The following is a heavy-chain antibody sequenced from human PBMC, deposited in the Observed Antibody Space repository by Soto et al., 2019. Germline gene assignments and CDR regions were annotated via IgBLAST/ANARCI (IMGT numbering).Heavy chain of an antibody. V-gene: IGHV3-30*04. CDR1: GFTLSSFA. CDR2: LSYDGRNK. Sequence: GEPLSLSSSAAGFTLSSFAMHWVRQAPGKGLEWVAILSYDGRNKYYADSVKGRFTISRDNSKNTLYLQMNSLRAEDTAVYYCASQWAAAGNYYVRSCWGHGTTVTV. CDR3: ASQWAAAGNYYVRSC. J-gene: IGHJ6*02. D-gene: IGHD1-26*01.